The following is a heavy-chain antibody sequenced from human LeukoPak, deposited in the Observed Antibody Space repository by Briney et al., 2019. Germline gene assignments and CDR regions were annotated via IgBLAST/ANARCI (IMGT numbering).Heavy chain of an antibody. V-gene: IGHV4-39*07. J-gene: IGHJ4*02. CDR1: GGSISSSGHY. CDR2: IYSNGNT. D-gene: IGHD4-17*01. CDR3: ARSATVTTGYFDY. Sequence: SETLSLTCSVSGGSISSSGHYWGWIRQSPEKGLDWSGSIYSNGNTYYNPSVKSRVTISVDTSKNQFSLKLTSVTAAETAVYYCARSATVTTGYFDYWGQGTLVTVSS.